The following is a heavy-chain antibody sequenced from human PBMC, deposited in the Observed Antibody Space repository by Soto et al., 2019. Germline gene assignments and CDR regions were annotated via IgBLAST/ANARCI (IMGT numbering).Heavy chain of an antibody. D-gene: IGHD2-2*01. CDR3: ARSQGSITRLAIYYYYYYGMDV. CDR2: IIPISGTA. J-gene: IGHJ6*02. CDR1: GGTFSNYA. Sequence: QVQLVQSGAEVKKPGSSVKVSCKASGGTFSNYAISWVRQAPGQGLEWMGGIIPISGTANYAQKFQGRVTITAGESTSTAYMELSSLRSEDTAVYYCARSQGSITRLAIYYYYYYGMDVWGQGTKVTVSS. V-gene: IGHV1-69*01.